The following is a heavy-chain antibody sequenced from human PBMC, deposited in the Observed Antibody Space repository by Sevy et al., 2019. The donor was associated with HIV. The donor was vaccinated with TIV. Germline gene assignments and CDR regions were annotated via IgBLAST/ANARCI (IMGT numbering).Heavy chain of an antibody. D-gene: IGHD2-8*01. J-gene: IGHJ4*02. CDR1: GFTFSKYS. CDR2: FSFGCGKI. CDR3: AREGCTKPHDY. V-gene: IGHV3-23*01. Sequence: GGSLRLSCAASGFTFSKYSMSWIRQTPGKGLEWVSIFSFGCGKINYADSVKVRFTISRDDSRNTFYLQMNSLRAEDTAIYYCAREGCTKPHDYWGQGTVVTVSS.